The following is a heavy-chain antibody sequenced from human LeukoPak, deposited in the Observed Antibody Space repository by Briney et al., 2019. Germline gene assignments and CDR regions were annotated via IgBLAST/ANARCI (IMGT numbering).Heavy chain of an antibody. CDR2: ISFDGSSK. CDR1: GFTFTSYP. J-gene: IGHJ4*02. V-gene: IGHV3-30-3*01. Sequence: GRSLRLSCAASGFTFTSYPLHWVRQAPGKGLEWVAVISFDGSSKYYADSVKGRFTISRDNSENTLYVQMNSLRAEDTAVYYCAGHHTRGSAQRVDYWGQGTLVTVSS. CDR3: AGHHTRGSAQRVDY. D-gene: IGHD3-10*01.